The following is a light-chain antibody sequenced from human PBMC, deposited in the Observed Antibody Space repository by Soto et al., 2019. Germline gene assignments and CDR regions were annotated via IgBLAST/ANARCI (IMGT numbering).Light chain of an antibody. Sequence: QTVLTQSPSTSATPGQGVSISGSGAGSNIGTFYVSWDQHVPGTAPRLLIYANNQRPSGVPDRFSGSKSGTSASLAISGLRFEDEAYYYCTTWDDNLSAVVFGGGTKLTVL. CDR2: ANN. CDR1: GSNIGTFY. V-gene: IGLV1-47*02. CDR3: TTWDDNLSAVV. J-gene: IGLJ2*01.